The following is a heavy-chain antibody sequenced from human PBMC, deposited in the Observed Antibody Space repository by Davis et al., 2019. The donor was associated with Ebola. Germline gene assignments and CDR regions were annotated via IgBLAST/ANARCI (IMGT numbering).Heavy chain of an antibody. CDR1: GFTFSDCY. V-gene: IGHV3-11*04. Sequence: GESLKISCAASGFTFSDCYMSWIRQAPGKGLEWISYISVSSSSIFYADSVRGRFTISRDNTKNTLYLQMNSLRAEDTAVYYCTKDFDYVNGYWGQGTLVTVSS. D-gene: IGHD4-17*01. J-gene: IGHJ4*02. CDR3: TKDFDYVNGY. CDR2: ISVSSSSI.